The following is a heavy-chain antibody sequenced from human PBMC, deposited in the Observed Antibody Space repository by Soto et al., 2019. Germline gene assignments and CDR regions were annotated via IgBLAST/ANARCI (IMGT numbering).Heavy chain of an antibody. Sequence: GGSLRLSCAASGFTVSSNYMSWVRQAPGKGLEWVSVIYSGGSTYYADSVKGRFTISRDNSKNTLYLQMNSLRAEDTAVYYCARARTSSSWYHWGQGTLVTVSS. V-gene: IGHV3-53*01. CDR3: ARARTSSSWYH. J-gene: IGHJ5*02. CDR2: IYSGGST. CDR1: GFTVSSNY. D-gene: IGHD6-13*01.